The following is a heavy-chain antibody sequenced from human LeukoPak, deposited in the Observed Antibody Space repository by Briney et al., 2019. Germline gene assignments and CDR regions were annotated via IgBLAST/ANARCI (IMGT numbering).Heavy chain of an antibody. V-gene: IGHV4-34*01. CDR1: GGSFSGYY. Sequence: TSETLSLTCAVYGGSFSGYYWSWIRQPPGKGLEWIGEINHSGSTNYNPSLKSRVTISVDTSKNQFSLKLSSVTAADTAVYYCARGENYWGQGTLVTVSS. CDR2: INHSGST. J-gene: IGHJ4*02. CDR3: ARGENY.